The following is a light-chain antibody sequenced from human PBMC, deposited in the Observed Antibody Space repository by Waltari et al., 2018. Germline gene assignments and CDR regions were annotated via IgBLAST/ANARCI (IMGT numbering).Light chain of an antibody. CDR3: CSYGGVPSYVL. CDR2: EVT. J-gene: IGLJ2*01. CDR1: SSDIGSYSL. V-gene: IGLV2-23*02. Sequence: QSALTQPASVAGSPGQSITISCTGTSSDIGSYSLVSWYQQQPGKAPKLIVYEVTRRPSGVSLRFSGAKSDNTASLTIPGLQAEDEADYYCCSYGGVPSYVLFGGGTKLTVL.